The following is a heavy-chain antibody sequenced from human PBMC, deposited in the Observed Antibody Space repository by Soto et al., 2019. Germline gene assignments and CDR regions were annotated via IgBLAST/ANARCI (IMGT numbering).Heavy chain of an antibody. CDR3: AKDLETTVVRAYDY. J-gene: IGHJ4*02. Sequence: PGESLRLSCAASGFTFSSYAMTWVRQAPGKGPEWVSVISSTGTTTYYADSVKGRFTISRDNSKNMLYLQMNSLRAEDTAIYYCAKDLETTVVRAYDYWGQGTLVTVS. CDR2: ISSTGTTT. D-gene: IGHD4-17*01. CDR1: GFTFSSYA. V-gene: IGHV3-23*01.